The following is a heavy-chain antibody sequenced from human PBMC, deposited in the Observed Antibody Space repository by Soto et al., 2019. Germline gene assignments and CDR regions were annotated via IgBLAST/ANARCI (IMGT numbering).Heavy chain of an antibody. V-gene: IGHV5-51*01. J-gene: IGHJ6*02. CDR3: ARLGENCSGGSGYSSTYGMDV. CDR2: IYPGDSDT. Sequence: VEPQKVSWKGSGDRITSYWSGWVRQMTGKGLEWMGIIYPGDSDTRYSPSFQGQFTISADKSISTAYLQWSSLKASDTAMYYCARLGENCSGGSGYSSTYGMDVWGQGTTVTVSS. CDR1: GDRITSYW. D-gene: IGHD2-15*01.